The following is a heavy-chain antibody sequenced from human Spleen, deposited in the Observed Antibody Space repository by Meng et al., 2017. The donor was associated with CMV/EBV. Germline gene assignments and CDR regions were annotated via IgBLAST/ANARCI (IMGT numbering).Heavy chain of an antibody. Sequence: SETLSLTCTVSGGSISSSSYYWGWIRQPPGKGLEWIGSIYYSGSTYYNPSLKSRVTISVDTSKNQFSLKLSSVTAADTAVYYCARDQYFTTVTTGWFDPWGQGTLVTVSS. J-gene: IGHJ5*02. D-gene: IGHD4-11*01. CDR2: IYYSGST. CDR1: GGSISSSSYY. CDR3: ARDQYFTTVTTGWFDP. V-gene: IGHV4-39*07.